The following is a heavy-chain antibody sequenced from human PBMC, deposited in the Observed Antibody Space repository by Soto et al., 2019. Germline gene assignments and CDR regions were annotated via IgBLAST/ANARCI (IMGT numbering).Heavy chain of an antibody. Sequence: LSLTCTVPGGSISSSSYYWGWIRQPPGKGLEWIGSIYYSGSTYYNPSLKSRVTISVDTSKNQFSLKLSSVTAADTAVYYCARHWGYYGSGSYLNWFDPWGQGTLVTVSS. V-gene: IGHV4-39*01. CDR2: IYYSGST. CDR3: ARHWGYYGSGSYLNWFDP. CDR1: GGSISSSSYY. D-gene: IGHD3-10*01. J-gene: IGHJ5*02.